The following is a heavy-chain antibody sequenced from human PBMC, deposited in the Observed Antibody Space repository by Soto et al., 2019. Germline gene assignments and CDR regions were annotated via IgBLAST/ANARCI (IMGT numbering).Heavy chain of an antibody. CDR1: GFTFSSFS. J-gene: IGHJ4*02. D-gene: IGHD6-19*01. Sequence: GGSLRLSCAASGFTFSSFSMNWVRQSPGKGLEWVSSISSSSYIYYSDSVKRRFTISRDNAKNSLYLQMNRLRAEDTAVYYCARDGDSSGPIDYWGQGTLVTVSS. CDR2: ISSSSYI. V-gene: IGHV3-21*01. CDR3: ARDGDSSGPIDY.